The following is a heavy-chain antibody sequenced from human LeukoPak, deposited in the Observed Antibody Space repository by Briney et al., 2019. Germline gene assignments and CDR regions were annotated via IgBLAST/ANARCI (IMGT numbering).Heavy chain of an antibody. CDR2: INPNSGGT. Sequence: ASVKVSCKTSGYTFTGYYMHWVRQAPGQGLEWMGWINPNSGGTNYAQKFQGRITMTRDTSTSTVYMELSSLRSEDTAVYYCAREIGPIQLHLWSSAFDLWGQGTLVTDSS. D-gene: IGHD5-18*01. V-gene: IGHV1-2*02. CDR1: GYTFTGYY. J-gene: IGHJ4*02. CDR3: AREIGPIQLHLWSSAFDL.